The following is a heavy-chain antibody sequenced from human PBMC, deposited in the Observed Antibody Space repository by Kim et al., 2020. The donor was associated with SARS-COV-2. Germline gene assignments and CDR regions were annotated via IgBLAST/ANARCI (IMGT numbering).Heavy chain of an antibody. D-gene: IGHD6-19*01. J-gene: IGHJ4*02. CDR3: AREAVAGSFDH. V-gene: IGHV1-3*01. Sequence: NKRYSQKFQARVSSTRDTSATTAYLELSGLRAEDTAVYYCAREAVAGSFDHWGQGTLVTVSS. CDR2: NK.